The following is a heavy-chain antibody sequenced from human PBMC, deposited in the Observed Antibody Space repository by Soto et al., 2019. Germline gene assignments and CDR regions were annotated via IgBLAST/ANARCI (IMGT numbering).Heavy chain of an antibody. J-gene: IGHJ4*02. CDR3: AREGVYCTNGVCYRGLDY. CDR1: GFTFSSYA. D-gene: IGHD2-8*01. V-gene: IGHV3-64*01. Sequence: EVQLVESGGGLVQPGGSLRLSCAASGFTFSSYAMHWVRQAPGKGLEYVSAISSNGGSTYYANSVKGRFTISRDNSKNTLYLKMGSLRAEDMAVYYFAREGVYCTNGVCYRGLDYWGQGTLVTVSS. CDR2: ISSNGGST.